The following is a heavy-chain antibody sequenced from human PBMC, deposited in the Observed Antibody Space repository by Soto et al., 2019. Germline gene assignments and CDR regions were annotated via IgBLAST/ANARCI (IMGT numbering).Heavy chain of an antibody. CDR2: IWYDGSNK. D-gene: IGHD4-17*01. Sequence: PGGSLRLSCAASGLTFSSYGMHWVRQAPGKGLEWVAVIWYDGSNKYYADSVKGRFTISRDNSKNTLYLQMNSLRAEDTAVYYCARDHHRAGGDYGLFDYWGQGTLVTVSS. CDR3: ARDHHRAGGDYGLFDY. V-gene: IGHV3-33*01. CDR1: GLTFSSYG. J-gene: IGHJ4*02.